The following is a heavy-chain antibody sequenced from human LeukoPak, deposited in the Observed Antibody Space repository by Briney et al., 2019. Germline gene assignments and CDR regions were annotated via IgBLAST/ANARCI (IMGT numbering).Heavy chain of an antibody. CDR1: GGSISSGSYY. CDR2: IYTSGST. D-gene: IGHD3-22*01. V-gene: IGHV4-61*02. CDR3: ARSDSSGYYYVPYFDY. Sequence: SETLSLTCTVSGGSISSGSYYWSWIRQPAGRGLEWIGRIYTSGSTNYNPSLKSRVTISVDTSKNQFSLKLSSVTAADTAVYYCARSDSSGYYYVPYFDYWGQGTLVTVSS. J-gene: IGHJ4*02.